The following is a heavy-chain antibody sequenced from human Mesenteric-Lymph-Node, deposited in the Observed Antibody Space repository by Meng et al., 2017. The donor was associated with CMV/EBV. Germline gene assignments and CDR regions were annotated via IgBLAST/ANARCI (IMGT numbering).Heavy chain of an antibody. J-gene: IGHJ4*02. CDR3: ARRGDSITGYFYVL. CDR2: FYRRKP. Sequence: VARASTNSNDDYWACIPQPPGKGREWCGTFYRRKPYYSTSLKSRVTVSLDTSKNQFSLMVTSVTATDTAVYYCARRGDSITGYFYVLWGQGTLVTVSS. CDR1: RASTNSNDDY. V-gene: IGHV4-39*01. D-gene: IGHD3-22*01.